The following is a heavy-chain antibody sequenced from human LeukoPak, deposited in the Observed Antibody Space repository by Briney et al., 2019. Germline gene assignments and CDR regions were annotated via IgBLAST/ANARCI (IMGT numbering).Heavy chain of an antibody. CDR2: INHSGST. Sequence: PSETLSLTCAVYGGSFSGYYWSWIRQPPGKGLEWIGEINHSGSTNYNPSLKSRVTISVDTSKNQFSLKLSSVTAADTAVYYCARGYGSGSSTAYYFDYWGQGTLVTVSS. CDR1: GGSFSGYY. D-gene: IGHD3-10*01. CDR3: ARGYGSGSSTAYYFDY. V-gene: IGHV4-34*01. J-gene: IGHJ4*02.